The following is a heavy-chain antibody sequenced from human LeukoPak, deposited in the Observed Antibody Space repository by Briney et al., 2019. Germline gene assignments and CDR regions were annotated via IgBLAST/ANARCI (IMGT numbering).Heavy chain of an antibody. CDR1: GGSISSYY. Sequence: KPSETLSLTCTVSGGSISSYYWSWIRQPPGKGLEWIGYIYYSGSTNYNPSLKSRVTISVDTSKNQFSLKLSSVTAADTAVYYCARDVGGIAVADNYFDYWGQGTLVTVSS. CDR3: ARDVGGIAVADNYFDY. V-gene: IGHV4-59*01. CDR2: IYYSGST. D-gene: IGHD6-19*01. J-gene: IGHJ4*02.